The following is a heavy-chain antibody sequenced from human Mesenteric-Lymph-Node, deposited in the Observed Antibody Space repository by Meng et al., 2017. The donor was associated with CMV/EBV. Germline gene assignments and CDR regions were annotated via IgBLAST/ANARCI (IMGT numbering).Heavy chain of an antibody. D-gene: IGHD2-21*01. CDR3: ARCVVVENDAFDI. Sequence: SGGSISSGDYYVSWIRQPPGKGLEWIGYIYYSGSTYYNPSLQSRVTISVDTSKNQFSLKLSSVTAADTAVYYCARCVVVENDAFDIWGQGTMVTVSS. J-gene: IGHJ3*02. V-gene: IGHV4-30-4*08. CDR2: IYYSGST. CDR1: GGSISSGDYY.